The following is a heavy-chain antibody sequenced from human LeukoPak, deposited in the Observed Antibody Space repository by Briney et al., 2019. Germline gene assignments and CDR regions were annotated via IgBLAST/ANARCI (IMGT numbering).Heavy chain of an antibody. CDR1: GFTFRNYG. CDR3: ARAFPVFDY. Sequence: GGSLRLSCAASGFTFRNYGMQWVRQSPGKGLEWLAVVSHDGRIKIYADSVKGRFTISRDNSKNTLYLQMNSLRAEDTAVYYCARAFPVFDYWGQGTLVTVSS. J-gene: IGHJ4*02. D-gene: IGHD3-10*02. V-gene: IGHV3-30*03. CDR2: VSHDGRIK.